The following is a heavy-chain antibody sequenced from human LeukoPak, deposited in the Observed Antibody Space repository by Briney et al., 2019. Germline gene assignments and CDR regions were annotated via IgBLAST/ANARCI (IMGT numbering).Heavy chain of an antibody. Sequence: ASVKVSCKASGGTFSSYAISWVRQAPGQGLEWMGGIIPIFGTANYAQKFQGRVTITADESTSTAYMELSSLRSEDTAVYYCATSGDDYVWGSYRPFDYWGQGTLVTVSS. CDR3: ATSGDDYVWGSYRPFDY. V-gene: IGHV1-69*13. CDR1: GGTFSSYA. J-gene: IGHJ4*02. D-gene: IGHD3-16*02. CDR2: IIPIFGTA.